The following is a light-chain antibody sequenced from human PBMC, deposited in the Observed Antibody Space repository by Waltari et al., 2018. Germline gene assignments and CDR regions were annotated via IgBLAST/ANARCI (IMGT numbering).Light chain of an antibody. CDR1: SMDVGGYNY. CDR2: DVR. J-gene: IGLJ1*01. V-gene: IGLV2-14*03. Sequence: QSALTQPASVSGSPGQSITISCTGTSMDVGGYNYVSWDQQHPGKAPKLMIYDVRNRPSGVSNRFSGSKSGNTASLTISGLQAEDEADYYCSSYTSSSTYVFGTGTKVTVL. CDR3: SSYTSSSTYV.